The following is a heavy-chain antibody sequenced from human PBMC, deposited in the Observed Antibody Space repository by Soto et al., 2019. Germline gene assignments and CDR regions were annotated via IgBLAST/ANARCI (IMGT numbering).Heavy chain of an antibody. CDR2: IYPGDHET. CDR3: AREPATAKPEGVGF. J-gene: IGHJ4*02. CDR1: GYTFSNFW. Sequence: PGESLKISCQCSGYTFSNFWVGWVRQLPGQGLEWMGIIYPGDHETRYSPSFHGKVTMTRDTSITTAYMELSRLRSGDTAVYYCAREPATAKPEGVGFWGQGTLVTVSS. V-gene: IGHV5-51*01. D-gene: IGHD1-1*01.